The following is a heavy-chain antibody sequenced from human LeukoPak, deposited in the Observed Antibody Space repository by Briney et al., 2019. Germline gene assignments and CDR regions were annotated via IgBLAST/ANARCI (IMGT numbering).Heavy chain of an antibody. CDR1: GFTFSSYA. V-gene: IGHV3-23*01. D-gene: IGHD3-3*01. J-gene: IGHJ4*02. CDR2: ISGSGGST. CDR3: AKDHRRATYYDFWSGYSFDY. Sequence: GGSLRLSCAGSGFTFSSYAMSWVRQGPGKGLEWVSAISGSGGSTYYADSVKGRFTISRDNSKNTLYLQMNSLRAEDTAVYYCAKDHRRATYYDFWSGYSFDYWGQGTLVTVSS.